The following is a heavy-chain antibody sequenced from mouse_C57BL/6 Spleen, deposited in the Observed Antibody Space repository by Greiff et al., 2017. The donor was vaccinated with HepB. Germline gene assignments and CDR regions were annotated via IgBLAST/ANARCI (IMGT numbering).Heavy chain of an antibody. CDR3: ARSPHGSSSDD. J-gene: IGHJ2*01. CDR1: GYAFSSSW. Sequence: VQLQQSGPELVKPGASVKISCKASGYAFSSSWMNWVKQRPGKGLEWIGRIYPGDGDTNYNGKFKGKATLTADKSSSTAYMQLSSLTSEDSAVYFCARSPHGSSSDDWGQGTTLTVSS. D-gene: IGHD1-1*01. V-gene: IGHV1-82*01. CDR2: IYPGDGDT.